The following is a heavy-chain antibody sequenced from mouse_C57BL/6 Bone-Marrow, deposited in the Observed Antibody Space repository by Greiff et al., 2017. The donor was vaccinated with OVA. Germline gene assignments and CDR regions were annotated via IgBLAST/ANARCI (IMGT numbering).Heavy chain of an antibody. CDR3: AKHDSSGSVGAMDY. CDR2: IWGGGST. J-gene: IGHJ4*01. D-gene: IGHD3-2*02. V-gene: IGHV2-9*01. Sequence: VKLMESGPGLVAPSQSLSITCTVSGFSLTSYGVDWVRQPPGKGLEWLGVIWGGGSTNYNSALMSRLSICKDNSKSHVFLKMNSLQTDDTAMFYCAKHDSSGSVGAMDYWGQGTSVTVSS. CDR1: GFSLTSYG.